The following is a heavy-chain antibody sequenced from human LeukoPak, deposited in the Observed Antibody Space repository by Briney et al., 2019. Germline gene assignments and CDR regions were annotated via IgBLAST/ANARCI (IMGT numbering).Heavy chain of an antibody. D-gene: IGHD1-26*01. CDR1: GGSISSYY. Sequence: SETLSLTCTVSGGSISSYYWSWIRRPPGKGLEWIGYIYYSGSTNYNPSLKSRVTISVDTSKNQFSLKLSSVTAADTAVYYCARVKSGSGSLDFDYWGQGTLVTVSS. CDR2: IYYSGST. CDR3: ARVKSGSGSLDFDY. V-gene: IGHV4-59*01. J-gene: IGHJ4*02.